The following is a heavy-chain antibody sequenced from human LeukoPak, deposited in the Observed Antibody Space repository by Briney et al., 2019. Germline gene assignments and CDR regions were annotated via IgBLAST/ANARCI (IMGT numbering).Heavy chain of an antibody. CDR3: ARGSVELQRLDAFDV. CDR2: ISTTSRHI. V-gene: IGHV3-21*01. D-gene: IGHD6-25*01. Sequence: RGSLRLSCAASGFTFSSYSIDWVRQAPGKGLEWVSSISTTSRHIYYADSVKGRFIISRDNAKNSLSLQMTSLRAEDTAVYYCARGSVELQRLDAFDVWGQGTMVTVSS. J-gene: IGHJ3*01. CDR1: GFTFSSYS.